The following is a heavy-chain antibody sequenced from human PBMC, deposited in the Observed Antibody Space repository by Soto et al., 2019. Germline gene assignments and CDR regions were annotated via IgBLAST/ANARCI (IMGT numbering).Heavy chain of an antibody. CDR1: GYTFTTYG. CDR3: ARDYYGSGRLNAHNWFDP. Sequence: ASVKVSCKASGYTFTTYGISWVRQAPGQGLEWMGWISTYNGNTNYAQNLQGRLTMTADTSTSTAYMELRSLRSDDTAVYYCARDYYGSGRLNAHNWFDPWGQGTLVTVSS. V-gene: IGHV1-18*01. D-gene: IGHD3-10*01. J-gene: IGHJ5*02. CDR2: ISTYNGNT.